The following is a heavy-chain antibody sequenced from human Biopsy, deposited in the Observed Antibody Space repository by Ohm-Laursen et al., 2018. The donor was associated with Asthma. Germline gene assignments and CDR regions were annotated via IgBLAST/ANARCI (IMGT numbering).Heavy chain of an antibody. CDR3: ARDFGAGDSDGDDLTLTHYYGMDV. CDR2: ISWNSGHI. CDR1: GFSLDDYA. V-gene: IGHV3-9*01. Sequence: SLRLSCTASGFSLDDYAMYWVRQAPGKGLEWVSVISWNSGHIAYADSVKGRFTISRDTAKNSLYLQINNLRVEDTAFYYCARDFGAGDSDGDDLTLTHYYGMDVWGQGTTVTVSS. J-gene: IGHJ6*02. D-gene: IGHD4-17*01.